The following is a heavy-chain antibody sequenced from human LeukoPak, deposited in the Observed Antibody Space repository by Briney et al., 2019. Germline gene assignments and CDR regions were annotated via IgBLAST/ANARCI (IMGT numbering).Heavy chain of an antibody. CDR1: GFTFSSYW. J-gene: IGHJ4*02. CDR2: IKQDGSEK. D-gene: IGHD5-18*01. V-gene: IGHV3-7*01. Sequence: PGGSLRLSCAASGFTFSSYWRSWVRQAPGKGLEWVANIKQDGSEKYYVDSVKGRFTISRDNDKNSLYLQMNSLRAEDTAVYYCARDGRIQLWYLYYFDYWGQGTLVTVSS. CDR3: ARDGRIQLWYLYYFDY.